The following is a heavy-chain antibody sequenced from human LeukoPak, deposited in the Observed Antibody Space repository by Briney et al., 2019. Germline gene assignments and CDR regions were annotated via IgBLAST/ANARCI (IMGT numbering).Heavy chain of an antibody. CDR3: AKDYSDLRVADVFFEY. CDR1: GLIFSNYA. CDR2: ITSGFTP. V-gene: IGHV3-23*01. D-gene: IGHD2-15*01. Sequence: GGSLRLSCAASGLIFSNYAMSRVRQAPGKGLEWVSGITSGFTPHYADSVKGRFTISRDNSKNTFHLQMNSLGAEDTAVYYCAKDYSDLRVADVFFEYWGQGTLVTVSS. J-gene: IGHJ4*02.